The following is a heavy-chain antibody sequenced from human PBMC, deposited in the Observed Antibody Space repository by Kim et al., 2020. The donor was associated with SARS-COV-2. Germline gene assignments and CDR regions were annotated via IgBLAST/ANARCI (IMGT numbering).Heavy chain of an antibody. Sequence: SVKVSCKASGGTFSSYAISWVRQAPGQGLEWMGGIIPIFGTANYAQKFQGRVTITADESTSTAYMELSSLRSEDTAVYYCARVSAHYYGMDVWGQGTTVTVSS. J-gene: IGHJ6*02. CDR1: GGTFSSYA. CDR3: ARVSAHYYGMDV. V-gene: IGHV1-69*13. CDR2: IIPIFGTA.